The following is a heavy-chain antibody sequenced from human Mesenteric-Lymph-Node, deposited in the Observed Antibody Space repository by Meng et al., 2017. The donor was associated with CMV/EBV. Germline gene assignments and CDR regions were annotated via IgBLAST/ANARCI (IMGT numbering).Heavy chain of an antibody. CDR1: GFSLSTSGVG. D-gene: IGHD6-13*01. J-gene: IGHJ4*02. CDR2: IYWDDDK. CDR3: AHSSGIAAAGPFYFDY. V-gene: IGHV2-5*02. Sequence: QITLKESGPTLVKPTQTLTLTCTFSGFSLSTSGVGVGWIRQLPGKALEWLALIYWDDDKRYSPSLKSRLTITKDTSKNQVVLTMTNMDPVDTATYYCAHSSGIAAAGPFYFDYWGQGTLVTVSS.